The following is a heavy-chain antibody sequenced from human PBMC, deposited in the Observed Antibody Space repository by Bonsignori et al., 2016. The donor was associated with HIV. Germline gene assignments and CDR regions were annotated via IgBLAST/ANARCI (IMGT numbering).Heavy chain of an antibody. V-gene: IGHV3-66*01. CDR3: ARDRGGH. D-gene: IGHD3-16*01. J-gene: IGHJ4*02. Sequence: WIRQPPGKGLEWVSVIYSGGSTYYADSVKGRFTISRDNSKNTLYLQMNSLRAEDTAVYYCARDRGGHWGQGTLVTVSS. CDR2: IYSGGST.